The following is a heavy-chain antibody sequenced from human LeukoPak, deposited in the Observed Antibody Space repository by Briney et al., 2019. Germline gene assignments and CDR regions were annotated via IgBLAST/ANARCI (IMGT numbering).Heavy chain of an antibody. Sequence: GGSLRLSCAASGFTFSDSTMNWVRQASGKGLEWVASINSAGSTMHYADSVKGRLTISRDNAKNSLYLQLNSLGAEDTAVYYCVRGDTRDYWGQGTLITVSS. J-gene: IGHJ4*02. CDR1: GFTFSDST. CDR3: VRGDTRDY. CDR2: INSAGSTM. V-gene: IGHV3-21*01. D-gene: IGHD3-16*01.